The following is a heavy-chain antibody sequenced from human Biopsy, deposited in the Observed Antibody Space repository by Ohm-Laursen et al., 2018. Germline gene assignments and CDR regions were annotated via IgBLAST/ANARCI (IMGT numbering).Heavy chain of an antibody. D-gene: IGHD6-19*01. V-gene: IGHV1-46*01. J-gene: IGHJ4*02. CDR2: INPSGGST. Sequence: ASVKVSRKTSGYIFTSYYIHWVRQAPGQGLEWMASINPSGGSTTYAQRFQGRLIMTRDTSTSSIYMEQSSLRSEDTAIYFCARAVAGTGGVFDSWGQGTLVTVSS. CDR1: GYIFTSYY. CDR3: ARAVAGTGGVFDS.